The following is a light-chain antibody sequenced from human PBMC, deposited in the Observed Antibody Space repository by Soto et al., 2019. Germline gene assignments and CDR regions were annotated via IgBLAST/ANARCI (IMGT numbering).Light chain of an antibody. CDR1: SSNVGINT. Sequence: QSVLTQPPSTSATPGQRVTIPCSGSSSNVGINTVSWYQQVPGTAPRLLIYTNDQRPSGVPGRFSGSKSGTSASLAIGGLQSEDEADYYCAAWDDSLSGLVFGGGTKLTVL. CDR3: AAWDDSLSGLV. CDR2: TND. J-gene: IGLJ3*02. V-gene: IGLV1-44*01.